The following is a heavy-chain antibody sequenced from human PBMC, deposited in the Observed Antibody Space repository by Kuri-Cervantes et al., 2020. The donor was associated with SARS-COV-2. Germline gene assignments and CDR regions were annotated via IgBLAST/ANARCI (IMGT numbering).Heavy chain of an antibody. CDR2: IYHSGGT. CDR1: GYSISSGYY. J-gene: IGHJ3*02. D-gene: IGHD6-13*01. Sequence: SCAVSGYSISSGYYWAWIRQPPGKGLEWIGSIYHSGGTYYSPSLKSRVTISVDTSKNQFSLKLGSVTAADTAVYYCASRYSKTKRDAFDIWGQGTMVTVSS. V-gene: IGHV4-38-2*01. CDR3: ASRYSKTKRDAFDI.